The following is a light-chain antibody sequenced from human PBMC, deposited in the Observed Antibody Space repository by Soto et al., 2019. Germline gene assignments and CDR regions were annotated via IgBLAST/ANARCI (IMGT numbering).Light chain of an antibody. CDR3: CSYADSSTWV. CDR1: SSDVGGYNY. CDR2: DVS. Sequence: QSALTQPRSVSGSPGQSVTISCTGTSSDVGGYNYVSWYQQHPGKAPKLMIYDVSKRPSGVPDRFSGSKSGNTASLTISGLQAEDEADYYCCSYADSSTWVCGGGTKVTVL. V-gene: IGLV2-11*01. J-gene: IGLJ2*01.